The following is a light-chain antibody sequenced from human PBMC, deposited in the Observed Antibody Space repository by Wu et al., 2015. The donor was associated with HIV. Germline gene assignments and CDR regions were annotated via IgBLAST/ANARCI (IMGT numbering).Light chain of an antibody. V-gene: IGKV3-11*01. CDR3: QQNGGPTWP. Sequence: EIVLTQSPATLSLSPGEGATLSCRASQSIGSSLGWYQQKPGQAPRLLIYDAYYRATGIPARFTGSGSGTHFTLTITRLEPEDFAVYYCQQNGGPTWPFGQGTKVEIK. J-gene: IGKJ1*01. CDR2: DAY. CDR1: QSIGSS.